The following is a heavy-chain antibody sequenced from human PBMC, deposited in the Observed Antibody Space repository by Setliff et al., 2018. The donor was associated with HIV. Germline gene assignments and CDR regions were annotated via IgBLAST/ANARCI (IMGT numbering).Heavy chain of an antibody. CDR3: ARDHMSVGAWVGATSRGLFQH. D-gene: IGHD1-26*01. Sequence: GASVKVSCKASGYTLSSNYMHWVRQAPGQGLEWMGLINPTGDITFYPQKFQARVTMTRDTSASTVYLELRSLRSEDTAVYYCARDHMSVGAWVGATSRGLFQHWGQGTLVTVSS. V-gene: IGHV1-46*01. CDR1: GYTLSSNY. J-gene: IGHJ1*01. CDR2: INPTGDIT.